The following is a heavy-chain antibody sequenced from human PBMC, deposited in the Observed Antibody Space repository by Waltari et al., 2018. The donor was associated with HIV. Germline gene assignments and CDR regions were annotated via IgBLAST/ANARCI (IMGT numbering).Heavy chain of an antibody. CDR3: ARGGYYYDISGYYHY. Sequence: QVQLGESGGGVARPGRSVRLSCAACGFTLGTFAIIWVRQAPGKGLEWVAVIWYDGDNKYYADSVKGRFTISRDNSKNTLYLQMNSLRVEDTAVYYCARGGYYYDISGYYHYWGQGTLVTVSS. J-gene: IGHJ4*02. CDR1: GFTLGTFA. CDR2: IWYDGDNK. V-gene: IGHV3-33*01. D-gene: IGHD3-22*01.